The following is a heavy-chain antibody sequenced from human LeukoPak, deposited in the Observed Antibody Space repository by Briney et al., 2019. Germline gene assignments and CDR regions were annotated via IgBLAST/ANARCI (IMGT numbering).Heavy chain of an antibody. V-gene: IGHV3-21*04. CDR3: ARETASSGLLWFGEKRWFDP. J-gene: IGHJ5*02. Sequence: GGSLRLSCAASGFTFSSYSMNWVRQAPGKGLEWVSSISSSSSYIYYADSVKGRFTISRDNAKNSLYLQMNSLRAEDTAVYYCARETASSGLLWFGEKRWFDPWGQGTLVTVSS. CDR1: GFTFSSYS. CDR2: ISSSSSYI. D-gene: IGHD3-10*01.